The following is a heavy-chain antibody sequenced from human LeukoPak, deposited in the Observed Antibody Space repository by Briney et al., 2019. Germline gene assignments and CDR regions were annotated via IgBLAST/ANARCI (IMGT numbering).Heavy chain of an antibody. J-gene: IGHJ2*01. D-gene: IGHD2-21*02. V-gene: IGHV4-34*01. CDR2: INHSGST. CDR1: GGSFSGYY. Sequence: SETLSLTCAVYGGSFSGYYWSWIRQPPGKGLEWIGEINHSGSTNYNPSLKSRVTISVDTSKNQFSLKLISVTAADTAVYYCARAPLQSVVVTTPHYWYFDLWGRGTLVIVSS. CDR3: ARAPLQSVVVTTPHYWYFDL.